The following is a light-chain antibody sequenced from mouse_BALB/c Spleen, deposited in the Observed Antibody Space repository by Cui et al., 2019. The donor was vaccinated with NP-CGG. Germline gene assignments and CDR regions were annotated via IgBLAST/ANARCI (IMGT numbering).Light chain of an antibody. CDR2: GTN. CDR1: TGAVITSNY. J-gene: IGLJ1*01. CDR3: ALWYSNHWV. Sequence: QAVVTQESALTTSPGETVTLTCRSSTGAVITSNYANWVQEQPDHLFTGLIGGTNNRAPGVPARFSGFLIGDKAALTITGAQTEDETIYFCALWYSNHWVFGGGTKLTVL. V-gene: IGLV1*01.